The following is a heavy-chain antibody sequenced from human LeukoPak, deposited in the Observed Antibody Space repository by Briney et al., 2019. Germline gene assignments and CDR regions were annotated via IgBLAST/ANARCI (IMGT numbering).Heavy chain of an antibody. CDR1: GGSISSRSYN. CDR2: IYSSGST. V-gene: IGHV4-39*07. Sequence: SETLSLTCSVSGGSISSRSYNWGWIRQPPGKGLEWIGSIYSSGSTYYNPSLKSRVIILIDTAKNHFSLNLSSVTAADTAVYYCARSDGYGLVGIWGQGTMVTVSS. CDR3: ARSDGYGLVGI. D-gene: IGHD3-10*01. J-gene: IGHJ3*02.